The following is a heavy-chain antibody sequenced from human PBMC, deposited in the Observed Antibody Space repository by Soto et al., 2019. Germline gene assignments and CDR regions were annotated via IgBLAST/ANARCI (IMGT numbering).Heavy chain of an antibody. CDR2: IWYDGSNK. Sequence: QVQLVEFGGGVVQPGRSLRLSCAASGFDFSTYGMHWVRQAPGKGLEWVAVIWYDGSNKYYADSVRGRFIISRDNSKNTLFLRLNSLRAEDTAVYYCARAVGPFDYWGQGTLVTVSS. V-gene: IGHV3-33*01. J-gene: IGHJ4*02. CDR1: GFDFSTYG. D-gene: IGHD1-26*01. CDR3: ARAVGPFDY.